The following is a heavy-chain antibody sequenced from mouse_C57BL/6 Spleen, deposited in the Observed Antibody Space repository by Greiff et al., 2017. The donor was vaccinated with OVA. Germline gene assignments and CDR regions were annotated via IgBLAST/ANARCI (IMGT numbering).Heavy chain of an antibody. D-gene: IGHD2-2*01. J-gene: IGHJ2*01. CDR2: IHPNSGST. CDR3: AHYGYDEGDY. V-gene: IGHV1-64*01. Sequence: QVQMQQPGAELVKPGASVKLSCKASGYTFTSYWMHWVKQRPGQGLEWIGMIHPNSGSTNYNEKFKSKATLTVDKSSSTAYMQLSSLTSEDSAVYYCAHYGYDEGDYWGQGTTLTVSS. CDR1: GYTFTSYW.